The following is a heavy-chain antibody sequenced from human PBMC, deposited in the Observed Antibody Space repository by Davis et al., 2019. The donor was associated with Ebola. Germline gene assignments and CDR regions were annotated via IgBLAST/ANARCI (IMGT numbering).Heavy chain of an antibody. CDR2: TYYSSKWFN. CDR3: VRGWGRTGMGV. V-gene: IGHV6-1*01. Sequence: HSQTLSLTCAISGNSVSSKGTAWNWLRQSPSRGLEWLGRTYYSSKWFNDYAVSVKSRITINPDTSKNQFSLQLSSVTPEDTAVYYCVRGWGRTGMGVWGQGTTVIVSS. J-gene: IGHJ6*02. D-gene: IGHD1-26*01. CDR1: GNSVSSKGTA.